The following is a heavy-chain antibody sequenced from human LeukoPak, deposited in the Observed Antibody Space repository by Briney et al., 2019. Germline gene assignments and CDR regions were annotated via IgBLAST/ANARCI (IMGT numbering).Heavy chain of an antibody. J-gene: IGHJ4*02. V-gene: IGHV1-46*01. CDR3: ARTSSGWYYFDY. CDR1: GYTFTSYY. Sequence: GASAKVSCKXSGYTFTSYYMHWVRQAPGQGLEWMGIINPSGGSTSYAQKFQGRVTMTRDTSTSTVYMELSSLRSEDTAVYYCARTSSGWYYFDYWGQGTLVTVSS. D-gene: IGHD6-19*01. CDR2: INPSGGST.